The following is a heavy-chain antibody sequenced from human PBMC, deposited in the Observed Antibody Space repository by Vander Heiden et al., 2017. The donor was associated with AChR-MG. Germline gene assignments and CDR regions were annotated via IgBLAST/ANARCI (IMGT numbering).Heavy chain of an antibody. V-gene: IGHV4-61*01. CDR3: ARQPPRLVGIDY. J-gene: IGHJ4*02. CDR2: IYYSGST. D-gene: IGHD6-19*01. Sequence: QVQLKESAPGLVTPSETLSLTCPASGGSVSSGTYYWSWIRQPPGKGLEWIGYIYYSGSTNYNPSLKSRVTISADTPKNQFSLKLSSVTAADTAVYYCARQPPRLVGIDYWGQGTLVTVSS. CDR1: GGSVSSGTYY.